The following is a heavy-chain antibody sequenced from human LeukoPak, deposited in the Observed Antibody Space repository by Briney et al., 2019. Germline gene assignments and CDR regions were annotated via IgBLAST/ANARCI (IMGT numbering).Heavy chain of an antibody. CDR1: GGSISGYY. Sequence: SETLSLTCTVSGGSISGYYWSWIRQPAGEGLEWLGRIYTSGSTNYNPSLKSRVTMSVDTSKNQFSLWLSSVTAVDTAVYYCARDRSGDAALATRFFDYWGQGALVTVSS. J-gene: IGHJ4*02. CDR3: ARDRSGDAALATRFFDY. V-gene: IGHV4-4*07. D-gene: IGHD3-10*01. CDR2: IYTSGST.